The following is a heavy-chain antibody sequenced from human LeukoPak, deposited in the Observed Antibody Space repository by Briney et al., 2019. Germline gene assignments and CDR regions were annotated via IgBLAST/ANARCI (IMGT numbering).Heavy chain of an antibody. CDR2: ISGSGGST. CDR3: AKEARLLWFGEWYYMDV. Sequence: GGSLRLSCAASGFTFSSYGMSWVRQAPGKGLEWVSAISGSGGSTYYADSVKGRFTISRDNSKNTLYLQMNSLRAEDTAVYYCAKEARLLWFGEWYYMDVWGKGTTVTISS. J-gene: IGHJ6*03. D-gene: IGHD3-10*01. CDR1: GFTFSSYG. V-gene: IGHV3-23*01.